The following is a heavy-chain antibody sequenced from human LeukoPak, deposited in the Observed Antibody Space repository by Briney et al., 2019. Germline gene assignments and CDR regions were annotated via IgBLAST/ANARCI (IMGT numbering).Heavy chain of an antibody. Sequence: GGSLRLSCAASGFTVSSNYMSWVRQAPGKGLEWVSVIYSGGSTYYADSVKGRFTISRDNSKNTLYLQMNSLRAEDTAVYYCARAPQWLGSDFDYWGQGTLVTVSS. D-gene: IGHD6-19*01. CDR2: IYSGGST. CDR1: GFTVSSNY. V-gene: IGHV3-53*01. CDR3: ARAPQWLGSDFDY. J-gene: IGHJ4*02.